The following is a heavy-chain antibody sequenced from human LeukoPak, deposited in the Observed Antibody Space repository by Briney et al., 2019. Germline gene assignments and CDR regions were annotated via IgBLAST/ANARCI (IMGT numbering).Heavy chain of an antibody. V-gene: IGHV1-2*02. J-gene: IGHJ6*03. Sequence: ASVKLSCKASGYTFTGYYMHWVRQAPGQGLEWMGWINPNSGGTNYAQKFQGRVTMTRDTSISTAYMELSRLRSDDTAVYYCARDGPNYDYMDVWGKGTTVTVSS. CDR1: GYTFTGYY. CDR2: INPNSGGT. CDR3: ARDGPNYDYMDV.